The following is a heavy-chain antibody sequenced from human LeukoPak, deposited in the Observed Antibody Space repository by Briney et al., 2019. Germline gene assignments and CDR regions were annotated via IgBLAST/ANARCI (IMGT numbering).Heavy chain of an antibody. CDR3: ARDQEGFDY. CDR2: IYPRDGST. J-gene: IGHJ4*02. Sequence: ASVKVSCKASGYTFTSNYIHWVRQAPGQGLEWMGMIYPRDGSTSYAQKFQGRVTVSRDTSTSTVHMELSGLRSEDTAVYYCARDQEGFDYWGQGTLVTVSS. CDR1: GYTFTSNY. V-gene: IGHV1-46*01.